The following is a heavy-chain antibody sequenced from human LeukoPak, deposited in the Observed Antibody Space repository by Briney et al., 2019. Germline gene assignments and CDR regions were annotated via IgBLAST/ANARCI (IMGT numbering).Heavy chain of an antibody. J-gene: IGHJ4*02. CDR1: GFTFSSYS. CDR2: IRSSSSYI. CDR3: ARESGSYSGVDY. D-gene: IGHD1-26*01. V-gene: IGHV3-21*01. Sequence: GGSLRLSCAASGFTFSSYSMNWVRQAPGKGLEWVSSIRSSSSYIYYADSVKGRFTISRDNAKNSLYLQMNSLRAEDTAVYYCARESGSYSGVDYWGQGTLVTVSS.